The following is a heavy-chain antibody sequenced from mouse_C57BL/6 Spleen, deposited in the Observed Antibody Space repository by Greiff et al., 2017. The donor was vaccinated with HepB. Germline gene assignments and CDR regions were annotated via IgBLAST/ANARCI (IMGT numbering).Heavy chain of an antibody. J-gene: IGHJ2*01. CDR1: GYTFTSYW. Sequence: QVQLQHPGAELVKPGASVKLSCKASGYTFTSYWMQWVKQRPGQGLEWIGEIDPSDSYTNYNQKFKGKATLTVDTSSSTAYMQLSSLTSEDSAVYYCARKDYWGQGTTLTVSS. CDR2: IDPSDSYT. CDR3: ARKDY. V-gene: IGHV1-50*01.